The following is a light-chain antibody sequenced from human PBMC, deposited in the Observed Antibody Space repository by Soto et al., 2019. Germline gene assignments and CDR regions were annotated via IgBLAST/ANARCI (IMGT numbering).Light chain of an antibody. V-gene: IGKV1-5*03. Sequence: IQMTQSPSTLSASVGDTVTISCRASESIYSWLAWYKQIPGKAPQLLIYKTSVLQGGVPSRFSGSGSGAAYTLTISRLQPDDFATYFCQEYNTNSRTFGKGT. CDR2: KTS. J-gene: IGKJ1*01. CDR1: ESIYSW. CDR3: QEYNTNSRT.